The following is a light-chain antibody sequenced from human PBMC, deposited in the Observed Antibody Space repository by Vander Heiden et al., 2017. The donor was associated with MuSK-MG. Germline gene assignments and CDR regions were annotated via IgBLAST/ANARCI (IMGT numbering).Light chain of an antibody. CDR2: GNS. CDR1: SANIGAGFD. CDR3: QFYDSSLSGAV. J-gene: IGLJ3*02. Sequence: QAVLTQTPSGSGAPGQGVAISCTGSSANIGAGFDVHWYQQLPGPAPELLIYGNSNRPSGVPDRFSGSKSGTSASLAITGLQAEDEADYYCQFYDSSLSGAVFGGGTKLTVL. V-gene: IGLV1-40*01.